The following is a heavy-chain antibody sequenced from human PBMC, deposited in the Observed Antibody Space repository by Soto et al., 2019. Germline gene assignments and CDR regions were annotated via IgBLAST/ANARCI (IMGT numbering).Heavy chain of an antibody. Sequence: GGSLRLSCAASGFTFSSYWMSWVRQAPGKGLEWVANIKQDGSEKYYVDSVKGRFTISRDNAKNSLYLQMNSLRADDTAVYYCARRTAVNTTYYYYYYMDVWSKGTKVTVS. CDR2: IKQDGSEK. D-gene: IGHD1-1*01. V-gene: IGHV3-7*01. CDR3: ARRTAVNTTYYYYYYMDV. CDR1: GFTFSSYW. J-gene: IGHJ6*03.